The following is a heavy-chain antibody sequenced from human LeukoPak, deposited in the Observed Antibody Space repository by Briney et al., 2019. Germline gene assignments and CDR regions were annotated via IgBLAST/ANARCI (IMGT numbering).Heavy chain of an antibody. J-gene: IGHJ4*02. V-gene: IGHV4-39*07. CDR1: GFTFSSYA. CDR2: IYYSGST. D-gene: IGHD3-10*01. CDR3: ARDLDYYGSGSKDY. Sequence: GSLRLSCAASGFTFSSYAMSWIRQPPGKGLEWIGSIYYSGSTYYNPSLKSRVTISVDTSKNQFSLKLSSVTAADTAVYYCARDLDYYGSGSKDYWGQGTLVTVSS.